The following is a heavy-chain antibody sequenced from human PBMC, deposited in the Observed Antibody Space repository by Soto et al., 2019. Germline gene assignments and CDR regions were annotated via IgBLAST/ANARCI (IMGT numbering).Heavy chain of an antibody. V-gene: IGHV1-18*01. D-gene: IGHD1-26*01. Sequence: QVQLVQSGAEVKKPGASVKVSCKASGYTFTSYGISWVRQAPGQGLEWMGWISAYNGNTKYAQKLQGRVTMTTDTATSTGYMELRSLRSDDTAVYYCARDLGGSYYAPVGQWGQGTLVTVSS. CDR3: ARDLGGSYYAPVGQ. CDR1: GYTFTSYG. J-gene: IGHJ4*02. CDR2: ISAYNGNT.